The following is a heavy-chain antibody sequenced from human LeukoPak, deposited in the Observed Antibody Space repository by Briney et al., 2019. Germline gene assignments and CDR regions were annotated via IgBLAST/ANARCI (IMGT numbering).Heavy chain of an antibody. D-gene: IGHD6-13*01. CDR2: IYYSGST. CDR3: ARSAGYSSSWYFP. Sequence: SETLSLTCTVSGGSIGSYYWSWIRQPPGKGLEWIGYIYYSGSTNYNPSLKSRVTISVDTSKNQFSLKLSSVTAADTAVYYCARSAGYSSSWYFPWGQGTLVTVSS. CDR1: GGSIGSYY. J-gene: IGHJ5*02. V-gene: IGHV4-59*01.